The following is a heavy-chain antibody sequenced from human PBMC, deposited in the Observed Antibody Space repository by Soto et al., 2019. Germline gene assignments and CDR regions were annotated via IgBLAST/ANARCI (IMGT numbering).Heavy chain of an antibody. Sequence: PGGSLRLSCAASGFTFSSYGMHWVRQAPGKGLEWVAVISYDGSNKYYADSVKGRFTISRDNSKNTLYLQMNSQRAEDTSVYYCAKAGGGDDYECYYCDYWGQGTLVSVSS. CDR2: ISYDGSNK. CDR1: GFTFSSYG. V-gene: IGHV3-30*18. CDR3: AKAGGGDDYECYYCDY. D-gene: IGHD4-17*01. J-gene: IGHJ4*02.